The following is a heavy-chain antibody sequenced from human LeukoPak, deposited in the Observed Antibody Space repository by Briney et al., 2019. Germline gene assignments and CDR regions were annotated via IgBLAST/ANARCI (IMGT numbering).Heavy chain of an antibody. CDR2: INHSGSA. D-gene: IGHD6-19*01. CDR3: ARLWDSTGLYFYYYMDV. V-gene: IGHV4-34*01. J-gene: IGHJ6*03. Sequence: SETLSLTCAVYGGSFSGYYWTWIRQPPGKGLEWIGEINHSGSANYNPSLKSRLTISVDTSKNQFSLRVNSVTAADTAVYYCARLWDSTGLYFYYYMDVWGEGTTVTVSS. CDR1: GGSFSGYY.